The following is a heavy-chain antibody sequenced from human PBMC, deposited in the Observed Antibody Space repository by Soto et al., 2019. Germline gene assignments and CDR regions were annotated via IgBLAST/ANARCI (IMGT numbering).Heavy chain of an antibody. V-gene: IGHV4-30-4*01. D-gene: IGHD1-26*01. CDR3: ARRGSRVGYYYHYGMDV. CDR1: GGSMSSGDYY. J-gene: IGHJ6*02. Sequence: QVQLQESGPGLVKPSQTLSLTCAVSGGSMSSGDYYWSWIRQPPGKGLEWVGYISHSGSTYYNSSLKSRIAIPLDTSKNQFSLTLSSVTAADTAVYFCARRGSRVGYYYHYGMDVWGQGTTVTVSS. CDR2: ISHSGST.